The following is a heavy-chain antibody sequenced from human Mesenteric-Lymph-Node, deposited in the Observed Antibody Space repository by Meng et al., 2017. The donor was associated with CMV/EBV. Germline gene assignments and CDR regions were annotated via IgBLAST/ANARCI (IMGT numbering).Heavy chain of an antibody. CDR3: AVGGPARDSPFDP. Sequence: GESLKISCAASGSPLRTYDMSWVRQAPGKGLEWVSCISDTGNSRYYADSVRGRFTIFRDDSKNTVYLQMNSLRGEDTAVYYCAVGGPARDSPFDPWGQGTLVTVSS. CDR1: GSPLRTYD. V-gene: IGHV3-23*01. D-gene: IGHD1-26*01. J-gene: IGHJ5*02. CDR2: ISDTGNSR.